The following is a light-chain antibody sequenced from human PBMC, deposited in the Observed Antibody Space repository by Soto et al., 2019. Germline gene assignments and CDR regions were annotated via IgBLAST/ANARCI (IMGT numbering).Light chain of an antibody. V-gene: IGKV3-15*01. CDR2: GAS. CDR3: QQYNNWPLT. J-gene: IGKJ1*01. Sequence: EIVLTQSPATLSFSPGERATLSCRASQSVSSYLAWYQQKPGQAPRLLIYGASTRATGIPARFSGSGSGTEFTLTISSLQSEDFAVYYCQQYNNWPLTFGQGTKVDIK. CDR1: QSVSSY.